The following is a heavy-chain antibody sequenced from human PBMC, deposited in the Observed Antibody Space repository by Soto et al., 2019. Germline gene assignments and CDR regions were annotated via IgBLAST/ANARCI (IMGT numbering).Heavy chain of an antibody. CDR3: ATVXITMVRGVIQWYYGMDV. CDR2: FDPEDGET. Sequence: ASVKVSCKVSGYTLTELSMHWVRQAPGKGLEWMGGFDPEDGETIYAQKFQGRVTMTEDTSTDTAYMELSSLRSEDTAVYYCATVXITMVRGVIQWYYGMDVWGQGTTVTVSS. J-gene: IGHJ6*02. CDR1: GYTLTELS. D-gene: IGHD3-10*01. V-gene: IGHV1-24*01.